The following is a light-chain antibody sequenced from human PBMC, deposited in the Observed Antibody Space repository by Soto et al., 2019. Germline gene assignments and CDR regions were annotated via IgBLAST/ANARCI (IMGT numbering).Light chain of an antibody. CDR1: RSVSSSY. CDR3: QQRSNWPRSIT. V-gene: IGKV3D-20*02. J-gene: IGKJ5*01. CDR2: GAS. Sequence: EIVSTQSPGTLSLSQGERATLSCRASRSVSSSYLAWYQRKPGQAPRLLIYGASSRATGIPDRFSGSGSGTDFTLTISSLEPEDFAVYYCQQRSNWPRSITFGQGTRLEIK.